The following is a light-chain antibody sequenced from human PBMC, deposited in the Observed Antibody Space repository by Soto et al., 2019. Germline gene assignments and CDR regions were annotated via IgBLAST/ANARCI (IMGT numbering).Light chain of an antibody. CDR3: QQLNSYPWT. J-gene: IGKJ1*01. V-gene: IGKV1-9*01. CDR1: QGISSY. CDR2: AAS. Sequence: DIQLTQSPSFLSASVGDRVTITCRASQGISSYLAWYQQKPAKAPKLLIYAASTLQSGVPSRFSGSGSGTEFTLTISSLQPEDFATYYCQQLNSYPWTLGQGTKVEIK.